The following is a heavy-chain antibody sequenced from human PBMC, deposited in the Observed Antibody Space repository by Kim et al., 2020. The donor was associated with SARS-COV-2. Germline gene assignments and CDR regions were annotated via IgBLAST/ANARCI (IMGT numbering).Heavy chain of an antibody. Sequence: GGSLRLSCAASGFTFSSYAMSWVRQAPGNGLEWVSAISGSGGSTYYADSVKGRFTISRDNSKNTLYLQMNSLRAEDTAVYYCAKALRYYGDYKPGDYWGQGTLVTVSS. V-gene: IGHV3-23*01. J-gene: IGHJ4*02. D-gene: IGHD4-17*01. CDR2: ISGSGGST. CDR3: AKALRYYGDYKPGDY. CDR1: GFTFSSYA.